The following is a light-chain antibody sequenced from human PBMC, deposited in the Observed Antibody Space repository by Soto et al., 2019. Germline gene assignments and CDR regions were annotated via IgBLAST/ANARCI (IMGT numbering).Light chain of an antibody. Sequence: QSALTQPRSVSGSPGQSVTIFCTGTTNDVGGYNYVSWYQQHPVKAPKLMIFDVNKRPSGVPDRFSGSKSGNTASLTISGLQAEDEGDYYCCSYAGTYTPNRVFGGGTKVTVL. CDR2: DVN. J-gene: IGLJ3*02. V-gene: IGLV2-11*01. CDR3: CSYAGTYTPNRV. CDR1: TNDVGGYNY.